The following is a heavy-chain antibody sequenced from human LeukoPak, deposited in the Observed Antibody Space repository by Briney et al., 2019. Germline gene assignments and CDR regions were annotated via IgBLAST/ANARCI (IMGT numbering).Heavy chain of an antibody. D-gene: IGHD2-2*01. CDR1: GFTFRTSW. CDR3: ARDPAYSIFDY. CDR2: IKEDGSVK. V-gene: IGHV3-7*01. J-gene: IGHJ4*02. Sequence: GGSLRLSCAASGFTFRTSWMSWVRQAPGKGLEWVANIKEDGSVKNYVNSVKGRFTISRDNAENSLYLQMNSLRAEDTAVYYCARDPAYSIFDYWGQGTLVTVSS.